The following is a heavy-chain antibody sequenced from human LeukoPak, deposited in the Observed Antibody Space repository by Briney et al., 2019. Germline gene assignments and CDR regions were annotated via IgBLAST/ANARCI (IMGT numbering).Heavy chain of an antibody. Sequence: SETLSLTCTVSGGTISSGGYYWSWIRQHPGKGLEWIGYIYYSGSTYYNPSLKSRVTISVDTSKNQFSLKLSSVTAADTAVYYCARATGRGGIDYWGQGTLVTVSS. V-gene: IGHV4-31*03. D-gene: IGHD1-1*01. CDR3: ARATGRGGIDY. CDR1: GGTISSGGYY. J-gene: IGHJ4*02. CDR2: IYYSGST.